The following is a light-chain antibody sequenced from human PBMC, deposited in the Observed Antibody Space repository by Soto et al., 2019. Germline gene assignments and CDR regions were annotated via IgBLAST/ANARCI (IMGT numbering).Light chain of an antibody. Sequence: QSVLTQPPSVSGAPGQRVTISCTGSSSNIGAGYDVHWYQKLPGTAPKLLISGNTNRPSGVPDRFSGSKSGTSASLAITGLQAEDEADYYCQSYDNTLRMVFGGGTKLTVL. J-gene: IGLJ2*01. CDR3: QSYDNTLRMV. CDR1: SSNIGAGYD. CDR2: GNT. V-gene: IGLV1-40*01.